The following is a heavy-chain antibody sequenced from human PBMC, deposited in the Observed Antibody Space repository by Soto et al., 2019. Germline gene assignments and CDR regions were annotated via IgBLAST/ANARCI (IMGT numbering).Heavy chain of an antibody. J-gene: IGHJ4*02. CDR2: IYYSGST. CDR1: GGSISSYY. Sequence: PSETLSLTCTVSGGSISSYYWSWIRQPPGKGLEWIGYIYYSGSTNYNPSLKSRVTISVDTSKNQFSLKLSSVTAADTAVYYCAGKRYFDYWGQGTLVTVSS. V-gene: IGHV4-59*01. CDR3: AGKRYFDY.